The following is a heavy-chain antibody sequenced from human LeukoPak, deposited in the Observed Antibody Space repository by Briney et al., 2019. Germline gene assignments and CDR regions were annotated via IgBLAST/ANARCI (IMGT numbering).Heavy chain of an antibody. D-gene: IGHD2-2*01. J-gene: IGHJ2*01. Sequence: GGSLRLSCAASGFTFSSYEMNWVRQAAGKGLEWVSYISRRGSTIYYADSVKGRFTISRDDAKNSLYLQMNSLRAEDTAVYYCASSPSYCSSTSCYLPWYFDLWGRGTLVSVSS. CDR2: ISRRGSTI. CDR3: ASSPSYCSSTSCYLPWYFDL. V-gene: IGHV3-48*03. CDR1: GFTFSSYE.